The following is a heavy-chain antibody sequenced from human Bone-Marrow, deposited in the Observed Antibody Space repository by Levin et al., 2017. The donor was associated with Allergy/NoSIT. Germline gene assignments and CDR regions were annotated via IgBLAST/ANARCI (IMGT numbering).Heavy chain of an antibody. Sequence: GGSLRLSCSASGFTFSSSSMNWVRQAPGKGLEWVASISGTDSFIHYVDSVKGRFTISRDNARNSLYLQMSGLRVEDTAVYFCTRDLRRGASYDIWGQGTMVIVSS. CDR1: GFTFSSSS. V-gene: IGHV3-21*01. D-gene: IGHD5-24*01. CDR3: TRDLRRGASYDI. CDR2: ISGTDSFI. J-gene: IGHJ3*02.